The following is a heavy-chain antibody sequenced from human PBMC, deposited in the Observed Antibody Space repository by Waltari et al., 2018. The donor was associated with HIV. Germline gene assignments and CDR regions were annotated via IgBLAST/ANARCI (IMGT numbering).Heavy chain of an antibody. CDR2: ISTSSRTI. D-gene: IGHD3-10*01. V-gene: IGHV3-48*02. CDR3: ARVAMYYYGSGEKYYFDY. Sequence: EVQLVESGGGLVQPGGSLRLSCAASGFRFNRYSLHWVRQAPGKGLEWVSYISTSSRTIYYADSVRGRFTISRDNAKKSLYLQMNSLRDEDTAVYYCARVAMYYYGSGEKYYFDYWGQGTLVTVSS. J-gene: IGHJ4*02. CDR1: GFRFNRYS.